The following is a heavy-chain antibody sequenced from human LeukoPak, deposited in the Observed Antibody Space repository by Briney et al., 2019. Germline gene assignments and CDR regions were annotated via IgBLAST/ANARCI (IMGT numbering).Heavy chain of an antibody. CDR1: GFTFSSYA. Sequence: HPGGSLRLSCAASGFTFSSYAMSWVRQAPGKGLEWVSAISGSGGSTYYADSVKGRFTISRDNSKNTLYLQMNSLRAEDTAVYYCARVVDHDYGDYYLDYWGQGTLVTVSS. J-gene: IGHJ4*02. CDR2: ISGSGGST. D-gene: IGHD4-17*01. V-gene: IGHV3-23*01. CDR3: ARVVDHDYGDYYLDY.